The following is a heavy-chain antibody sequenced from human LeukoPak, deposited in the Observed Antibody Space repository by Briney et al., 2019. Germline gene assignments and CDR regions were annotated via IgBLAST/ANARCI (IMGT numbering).Heavy chain of an antibody. D-gene: IGHD3-22*01. CDR3: ARDWVHPYYYHSSGYNPFDY. J-gene: IGHJ4*02. CDR2: INPSGGST. Sequence: ASVKVSCKASGYTFTSYYMHWVRQAPGQGLEWMGIINPSGGSTSYAQKFQGRVTMTRDTSTSTVYMELSSLRSEDTAVYYCARDWVHPYYYHSSGYNPFDYWGQGTLVTVSS. CDR1: GYTFTSYY. V-gene: IGHV1-46*01.